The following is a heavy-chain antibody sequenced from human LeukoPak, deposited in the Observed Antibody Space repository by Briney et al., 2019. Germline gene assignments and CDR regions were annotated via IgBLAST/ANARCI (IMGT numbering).Heavy chain of an antibody. D-gene: IGHD2/OR15-2a*01. V-gene: IGHV4-59*12. CDR2: IYYSGYT. Sequence: SETLSLTCTVSGGSISSYYWSWIRQPPGKGLEWIGYIYYSGYTDYKPSLKSRVTISVDKSKNQFSLKLSSVTAADTAVYYCARDVKGWLDPWGQGTLVTVSS. CDR1: GGSISSYY. J-gene: IGHJ5*02. CDR3: ARDVKGWLDP.